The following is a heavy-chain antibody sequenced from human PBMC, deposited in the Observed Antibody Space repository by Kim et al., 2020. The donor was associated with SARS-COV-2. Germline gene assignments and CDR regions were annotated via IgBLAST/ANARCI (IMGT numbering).Heavy chain of an antibody. D-gene: IGHD3-10*01. CDR3: ASAAVGSSNKAHFDY. J-gene: IGHJ4*02. V-gene: IGHV3-13*01. Sequence: GSVKGRLTSSRENAKNSLYLQMNSLRAGDTAVYYCASAAVGSSNKAHFDYWGQGTLVTVSS.